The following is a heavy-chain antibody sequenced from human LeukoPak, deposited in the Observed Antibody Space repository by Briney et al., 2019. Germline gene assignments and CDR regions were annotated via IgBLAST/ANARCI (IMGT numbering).Heavy chain of an antibody. CDR2: VHLSGAT. CDR3: TRESGAFSPFGF. CDR1: GGSITTTNW. J-gene: IGHJ4*02. Sequence: ASETLSLTCAASGGSITTTNWWSWVRQPPGKGLEWIGEVHLSGATNYNPSLESRVSKSIDKSKNHLSLEVTSVTAADTAIYYCTRESGAFSPFGFWGQGTLLTVSS. D-gene: IGHD1-26*01. V-gene: IGHV4-4*02.